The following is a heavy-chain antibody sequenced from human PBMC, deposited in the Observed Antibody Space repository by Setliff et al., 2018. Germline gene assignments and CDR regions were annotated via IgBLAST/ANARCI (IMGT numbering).Heavy chain of an antibody. Sequence: GASVKVSCKASGYTFTTYNIHWVRQAPGQRLEWMGWVSGVNGNMKNSQKFQGRVTITRDTSASTAYMELSSLTFEDTALYYCARDGNNWNDLDYWGHGTLVTVSS. D-gene: IGHD1-20*01. J-gene: IGHJ4*01. CDR3: ARDGNNWNDLDY. CDR2: VSGVNGNM. CDR1: GYTFTTYN. V-gene: IGHV1-3*01.